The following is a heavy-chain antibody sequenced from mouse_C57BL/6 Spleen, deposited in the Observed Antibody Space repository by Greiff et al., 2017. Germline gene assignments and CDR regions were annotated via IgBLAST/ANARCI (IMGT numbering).Heavy chain of an antibody. CDR2: IYPGDGDT. Sequence: QVQLQQSGAELVKPGASVKISCKASGYAFSSYWMNWVKQRPGKGLEWIGQIYPGDGDTNYNGKFKGKATLTADKSSSTAYMQLSSLSSEDSAVYFCASGITPDYFCYWGQGTTLTVSS. V-gene: IGHV1-80*01. J-gene: IGHJ2*01. CDR3: ASGITPDYFCY. D-gene: IGHD1-1*01. CDR1: GYAFSSYW.